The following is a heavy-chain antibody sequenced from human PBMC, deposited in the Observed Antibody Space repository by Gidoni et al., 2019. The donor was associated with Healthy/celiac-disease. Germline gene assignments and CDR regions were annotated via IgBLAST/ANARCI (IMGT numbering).Heavy chain of an antibody. Sequence: EVQLVESGGGLVKPGGSLRLSCAASGFPFSSYSMNWVRQAPGKGLEWVSSISISISYIYYADSVKGRFTISRDNAKNSLYLQMNSLRAEDTAVYYCARDLGYCSGGSCYSFDYWGQGTLVTVSS. CDR1: GFPFSSYS. CDR2: ISISISYI. D-gene: IGHD2-15*01. CDR3: ARDLGYCSGGSCYSFDY. V-gene: IGHV3-21*01. J-gene: IGHJ4*02.